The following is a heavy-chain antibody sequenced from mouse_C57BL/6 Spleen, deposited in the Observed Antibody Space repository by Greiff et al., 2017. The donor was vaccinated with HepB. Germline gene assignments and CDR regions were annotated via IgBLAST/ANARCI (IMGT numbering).Heavy chain of an antibody. Sequence: VQLQQSGPELVKPGASVKLSCKASGYTFTSYDINWVKQRPGQGLEWIGWIYPRDGSTKYNEKFKGKATLTVDTSSSTAYMELHSLTSEDSAVYFCARGVYYGSSYDWYFDVWGTGTTVTVSS. CDR2: IYPRDGST. CDR1: GYTFTSYD. J-gene: IGHJ1*03. CDR3: ARGVYYGSSYDWYFDV. V-gene: IGHV1-85*01. D-gene: IGHD1-1*01.